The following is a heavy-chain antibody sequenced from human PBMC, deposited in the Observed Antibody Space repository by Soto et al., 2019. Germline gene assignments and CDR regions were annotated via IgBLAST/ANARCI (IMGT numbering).Heavy chain of an antibody. CDR2: INHSGST. Sequence: SETLSLTCAVYGGSFSGYYWSWTRQPPGKGLEWIGEINHSGSTNYNPSLKSRVTISVDTSKNQFSLKLSSVTAADTAVYYCARAYDLYDAFDIWGQGTMVTVSS. CDR1: GGSFSGYY. D-gene: IGHD3-16*01. V-gene: IGHV4-34*01. J-gene: IGHJ3*02. CDR3: ARAYDLYDAFDI.